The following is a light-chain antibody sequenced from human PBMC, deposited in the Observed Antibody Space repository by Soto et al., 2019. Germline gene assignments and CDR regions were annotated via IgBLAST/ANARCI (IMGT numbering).Light chain of an antibody. CDR3: QQYGSSGT. Sequence: EIVLTQSPGTLSLSPGERATLSCRASQSVSSSYLAWYQQKAGQAPRLLIYGASSRATGIPDRFSGSGSGTDFTLTISRLEPEDFAVYYCQQYGSSGTFGQGTRLEIK. V-gene: IGKV3-20*01. CDR2: GAS. CDR1: QSVSSSY. J-gene: IGKJ5*01.